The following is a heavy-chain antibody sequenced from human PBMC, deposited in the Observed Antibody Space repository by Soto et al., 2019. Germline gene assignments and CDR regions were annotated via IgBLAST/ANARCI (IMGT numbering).Heavy chain of an antibody. J-gene: IGHJ4*02. CDR1: GFTFTNAW. Sequence: SLILSCVASGFTFTNAWMSWVRQAPGKGLEWVGRVKSKSDGGRTDYAPPVKGRFTISRDDSQSTLYLQMNSLKIEDTGVYYCTTDSAMSLIPAVGYWGQGTQVTVSS. D-gene: IGHD2-2*01. V-gene: IGHV3-15*01. CDR2: VKSKSDGGRT. CDR3: TTDSAMSLIPAVGY.